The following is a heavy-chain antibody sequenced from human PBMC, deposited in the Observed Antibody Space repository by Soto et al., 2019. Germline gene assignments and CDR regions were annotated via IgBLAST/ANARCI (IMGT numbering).Heavy chain of an antibody. D-gene: IGHD1-26*01. CDR3: ARDKSVGATFPSYDAFDI. Sequence: GGSLRLSCAASGFTFSSYWMHWVRQAPGKGLVWVSRINSDGSSTSYADSVKGRFTISRDNAKNTLYLQMNSLRAEDTAVYYCARDKSVGATFPSYDAFDIWGQGTMVTVSS. V-gene: IGHV3-74*01. J-gene: IGHJ3*02. CDR2: INSDGSST. CDR1: GFTFSSYW.